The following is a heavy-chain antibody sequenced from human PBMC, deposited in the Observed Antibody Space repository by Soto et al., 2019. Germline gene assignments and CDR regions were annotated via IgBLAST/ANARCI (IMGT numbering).Heavy chain of an antibody. J-gene: IGHJ4*02. CDR2: ITSDGGVT. V-gene: IGHV3-48*02. CDR3: ARDDYGDLDY. CDR1: GFTFSDYS. Sequence: EVQLVESGGGLVHPGGSLRLSCAASGFTFSDYSMNWVRQAPGKGLEWVSYITSDGGVTYYADSVKGRFSVSRDNDKKSLFLQMNSLRDEDTAVYYCARDDYGDLDYWGQGTLVTVSS. D-gene: IGHD4-17*01.